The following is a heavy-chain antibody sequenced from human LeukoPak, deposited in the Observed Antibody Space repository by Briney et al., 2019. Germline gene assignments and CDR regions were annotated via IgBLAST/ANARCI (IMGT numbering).Heavy chain of an antibody. CDR1: GFTFSDYY. CDR2: ISSSSSTI. J-gene: IGHJ4*02. CDR3: ASRDTAMAGYYFDY. D-gene: IGHD5-18*01. V-gene: IGHV3-11*04. Sequence: GGSLRLSCAASGFTFSDYYMSWVRQAPGKGLEWVSYISSSSSTIYYADSVKGRFTISRDNAKSSLYLHMNSLRAEDTAVYYCASRDTAMAGYYFDYWGQGTLVTVSS.